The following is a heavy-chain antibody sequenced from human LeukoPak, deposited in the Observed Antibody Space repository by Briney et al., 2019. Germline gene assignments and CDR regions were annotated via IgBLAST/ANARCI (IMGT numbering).Heavy chain of an antibody. CDR3: AGDGQPLDYGDVT. CDR1: GGPVSSGSYY. D-gene: IGHD4-17*01. CDR2: IYYSGST. J-gene: IGHJ5*02. Sequence: SETLSLTCTVSGGPVSSGSYYWSWIRQPPGKGLEWIGYIYYSGSTNYNPSLKSRVTISVDTSKNQFSLKQSSVTAADTAVYYCAGDGQPLDYGDVTWGQGTLVTVSS. V-gene: IGHV4-61*01.